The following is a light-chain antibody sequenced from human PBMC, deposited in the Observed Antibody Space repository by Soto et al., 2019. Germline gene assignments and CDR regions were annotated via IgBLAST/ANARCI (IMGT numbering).Light chain of an antibody. CDR1: QDIRRE. CDR2: AAS. J-gene: IGKJ4*01. CDR3: LQDYNYPLT. V-gene: IGKV1-6*01. Sequence: AIQMTQSPSSLSASVGDRVTITCRASQDIRRELGWYQQKPGKAPNLLIYAASSLQSGVPPRFSGSGSGTDFTLTISSLQPEDFATYYCLQDYNYPLTFGGGTKVEIK.